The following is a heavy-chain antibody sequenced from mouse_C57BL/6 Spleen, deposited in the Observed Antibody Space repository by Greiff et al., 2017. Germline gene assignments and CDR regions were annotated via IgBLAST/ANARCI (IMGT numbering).Heavy chain of an antibody. J-gene: IGHJ2*01. Sequence: VQLKQSGPELVKPGASVKISCKASGYSFTDYNMNWVKQSNGKRLEWIGVINPNYGTTSYNQKFKGKATLTVDQSSSTAYMQLNSLTSEDSAVYYCARSESSYYCGSSRNYFDYWGQGTTLTVSS. D-gene: IGHD1-1*01. V-gene: IGHV1-39*01. CDR2: INPNYGTT. CDR1: GYSFTDYN. CDR3: ARSESSYYCGSSRNYFDY.